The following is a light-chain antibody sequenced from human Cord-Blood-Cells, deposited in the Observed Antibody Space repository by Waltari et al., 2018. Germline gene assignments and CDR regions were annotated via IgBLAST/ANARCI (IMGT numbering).Light chain of an antibody. CDR2: KDS. CDR3: QSADSSGTYVV. V-gene: IGLV3-25*02. CDR1: AFPKQY. J-gene: IGLJ2*01. Sequence: SYELTQPPSVSVSPGQTARITSSGDAFPKQYAYWYQQKPGQAPVLVIYKDSGRPSGIPERFSGSSSGTTVTLTISGVQAEDEADYYCQSADSSGTYVVFGGGTKLTVL.